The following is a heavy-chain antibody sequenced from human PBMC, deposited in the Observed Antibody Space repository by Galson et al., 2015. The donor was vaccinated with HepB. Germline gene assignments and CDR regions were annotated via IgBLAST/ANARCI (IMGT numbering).Heavy chain of an antibody. CDR1: GDSVSSNSAA. D-gene: IGHD4-17*01. Sequence: CAISGDSVSSNSAAWNWIRQSPSRGLEWLGRTYYRSKWYNDYAVSVKSRITINPDTSKNQFSLQLNSVTPEDTAVYYCARFLEYGANPYYYYYGMDVWGQGTTVTVSS. CDR2: TYYRSKWYN. V-gene: IGHV6-1*01. CDR3: ARFLEYGANPYYYYYGMDV. J-gene: IGHJ6*02.